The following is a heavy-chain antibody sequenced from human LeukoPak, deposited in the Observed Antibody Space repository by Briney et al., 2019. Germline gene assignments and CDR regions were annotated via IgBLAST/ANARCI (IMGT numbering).Heavy chain of an antibody. CDR2: INWNGGSI. CDR3: ARAQPVGYDSSGYYTPPLD. J-gene: IGHJ4*02. Sequence: GGSLRLSCAASGFTFDDYGMSWVRQAPGKGLEWVSGINWNGGSIGYADSVKGRFTISRDNAKNSLYLQMNSLRAEDTALYYCARAQPVGYDSSGYYTPPLDWGQGTLVTVSS. CDR1: GFTFDDYG. D-gene: IGHD3-22*01. V-gene: IGHV3-20*04.